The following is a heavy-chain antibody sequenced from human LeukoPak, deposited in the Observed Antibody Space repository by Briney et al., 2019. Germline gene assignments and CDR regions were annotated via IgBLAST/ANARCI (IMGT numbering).Heavy chain of an antibody. CDR3: ARGAYRTYYYGSGSALGGMDV. CDR1: GGSFSGYC. D-gene: IGHD3-10*01. Sequence: SETLSLTCAVYGGSFSGYCWSWIRQPPGKGLEWIGEINHSGSTNYNPSLKSRVTISVDTSKNQFSLKLSSVTAADTAVYYCARGAYRTYYYGSGSALGGMDVWGKGTTVTVSS. J-gene: IGHJ6*04. CDR2: INHSGST. V-gene: IGHV4-34*01.